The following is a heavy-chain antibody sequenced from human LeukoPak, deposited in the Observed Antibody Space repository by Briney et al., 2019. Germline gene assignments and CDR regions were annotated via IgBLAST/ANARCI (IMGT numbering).Heavy chain of an antibody. J-gene: IGHJ4*02. CDR2: ISSSSSYT. CDR1: GFTFSDYY. CDR3: ARTTTPHYYGSGSYALGY. Sequence: GGSLRLSCAASGFTFSDYYMSWIRQAPGKGLEWVSYISSSSSYTNYADSVKGRFTISRDNAKNSLYLQMSSLSAEDTAVYYCARTTTPHYYGSGSYALGYWGQGTLVTVPS. V-gene: IGHV3-11*06. D-gene: IGHD3-10*01.